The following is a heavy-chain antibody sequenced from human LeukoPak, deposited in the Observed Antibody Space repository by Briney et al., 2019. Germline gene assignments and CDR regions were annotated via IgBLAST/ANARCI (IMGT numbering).Heavy chain of an antibody. J-gene: IGHJ4*02. CDR1: GGSISSGGYS. D-gene: IGHD3-10*01. CDR3: ARALGVGHYYGSGSYLLDY. V-gene: IGHV4-30-2*01. Sequence: PSETLSLTCAVSGGSISSGGYSWSWIRQPPGKGLEWIGYIYHSGSTYYNPSLKSRVSISVDRSTNQFSLKLSSVTAADTAVYYCARALGVGHYYGSGSYLLDYWGQGTLVTVSS. CDR2: IYHSGST.